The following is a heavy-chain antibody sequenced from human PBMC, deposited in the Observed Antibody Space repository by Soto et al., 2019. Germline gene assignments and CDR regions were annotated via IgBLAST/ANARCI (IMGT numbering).Heavy chain of an antibody. J-gene: IGHJ6*03. Sequence: PGGSLRLSCAASGFTFSSYSMNWVRQAPGKGLEWVSSISSSSSYIYYADSVKGRFTISRDNAKNSLYLQMNSLRAEDTAVYYCARLLVLHLGMDVWGKGTTVTVSS. CDR2: ISSSSSYI. CDR1: GFTFSSYS. CDR3: ARLLVLHLGMDV. V-gene: IGHV3-21*01. D-gene: IGHD3-3*01.